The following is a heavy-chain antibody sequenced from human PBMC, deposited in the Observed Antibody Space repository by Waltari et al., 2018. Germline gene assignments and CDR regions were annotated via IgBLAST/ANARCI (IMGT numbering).Heavy chain of an antibody. CDR1: GFTLSSYA. CDR2: FRGSGDTT. J-gene: IGHJ4*02. V-gene: IGHV3-23*01. Sequence: EVQLLESGGGLVQPGGSLRISCAASGFTLSSYAISWVRQAPGKGLEWFSAFRGSGDTTHYADSVKGRFTISRDNSKNTLYLQMSSLRAEDTAVYYCAKDLGQYTEDYYFRPFHYWGQGTLVTVSS. D-gene: IGHD1-26*01. CDR3: AKDLGQYTEDYYFRPFHY.